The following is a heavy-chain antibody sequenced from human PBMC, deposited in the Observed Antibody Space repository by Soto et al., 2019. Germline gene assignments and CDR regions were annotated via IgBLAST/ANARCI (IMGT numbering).Heavy chain of an antibody. CDR2: IYYSGST. CDR1: GYSISSSHW. J-gene: IGHJ5*02. Sequence: PSETLSLTCAVSGYSISSSHWWVWIRQPPGKGLEWIGYIYYSGSTYYNPPLKSRVTISVDTSKNQFSLKLSSVTAADTAVYYCARTSRVVPAAIGNWFDPWGQGTLVTVSS. D-gene: IGHD2-2*02. V-gene: IGHV4-28*01. CDR3: ARTSRVVPAAIGNWFDP.